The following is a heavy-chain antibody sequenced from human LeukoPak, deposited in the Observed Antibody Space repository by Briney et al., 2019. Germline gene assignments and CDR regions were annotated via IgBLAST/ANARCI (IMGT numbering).Heavy chain of an antibody. D-gene: IGHD1-26*01. CDR1: GFTVSNNR. Sequence: GGSLRLSCAASGFTVSNNRMGWVRQASGKGLEWVGRIRSKANSYATAYAASVKGRFTISRDDSKNTAYLQMNSLKTEDTAVYYCWVGATRGAFDIWGQGTMVTVSS. CDR3: WVGATRGAFDI. J-gene: IGHJ3*02. CDR2: IRSKANSYAT. V-gene: IGHV3-73*01.